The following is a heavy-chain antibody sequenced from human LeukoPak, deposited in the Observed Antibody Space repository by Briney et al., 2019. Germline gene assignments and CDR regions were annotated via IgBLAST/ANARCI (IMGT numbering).Heavy chain of an antibody. V-gene: IGHV1-18*01. CDR3: ARYLWNFYDDGGYSWYFDS. CDR2: IGTYGGDT. CDR1: TSR. Sequence: ASVKVSCTATSRISWVRQAPGQRLASRGWIGTYGGDTYYAQKFHGRITMSTDTSTRTVYMKLSTLRPDDTAAYYSARYLWNFYDDGGYSWYFDSWGQGNLVTVSS. J-gene: IGHJ4*02. D-gene: IGHD3-22*01.